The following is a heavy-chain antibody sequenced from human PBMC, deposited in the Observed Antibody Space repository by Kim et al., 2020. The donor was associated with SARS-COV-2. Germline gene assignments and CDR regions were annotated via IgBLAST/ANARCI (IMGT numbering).Heavy chain of an antibody. CDR3: AREQTRGFFNY. Sequence: ASVKVSCKASGYIFSSYYMHWLRQAPGQGLEWMGIISPSGDITIYAQKFQGRLTMTRDTSTSTLYMELSSLRSEDTAVYYCAREQTRGFFNYWGQGTLVTVSS. D-gene: IGHD3-3*01. CDR2: ISPSGDIT. CDR1: GYIFSSYY. V-gene: IGHV1-46*01. J-gene: IGHJ4*02.